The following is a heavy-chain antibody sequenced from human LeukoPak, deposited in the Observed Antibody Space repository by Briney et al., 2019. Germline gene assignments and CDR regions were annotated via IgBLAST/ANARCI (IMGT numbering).Heavy chain of an antibody. CDR2: ISWNSGSI. V-gene: IGHV3-9*03. CDR3: AKVEARRTGSQAYYFDH. J-gene: IGHJ4*02. Sequence: GGSLRLSCAASGFTFDDYAMHWVRPVPGKGLEWVSGISWNSGSIGYADSVKGRFTISSDNAKNSLYLQMNSLRAEDMALYYCAKVEARRTGSQAYYFDHWGQGTLVTVSS. D-gene: IGHD2-15*01. CDR1: GFTFDDYA.